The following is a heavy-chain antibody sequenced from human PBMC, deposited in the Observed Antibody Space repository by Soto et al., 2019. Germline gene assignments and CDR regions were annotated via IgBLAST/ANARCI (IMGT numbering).Heavy chain of an antibody. Sequence: GGSLRLSCAASGFTFSGFALSWVRQAPGKGLEWVSAVSGSGGSTYYADSVKGRFTISRDNSKNTLYLQLDSLRAEDTAVYYCAKPPRNLGNDFWSGYYLADWGQGTLVTVSS. V-gene: IGHV3-23*01. CDR2: VSGSGGST. J-gene: IGHJ4*02. D-gene: IGHD3-3*01. CDR3: AKPPRNLGNDFWSGYYLAD. CDR1: GFTFSGFA.